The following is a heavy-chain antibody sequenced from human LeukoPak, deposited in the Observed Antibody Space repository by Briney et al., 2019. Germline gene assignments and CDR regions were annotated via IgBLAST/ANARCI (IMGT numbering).Heavy chain of an antibody. Sequence: GGSLRLSCAASGFTFSGYTMRWVRQAPGKGLEWVALISYDGSNKYYADSVKGRFTISRDNSKNTLYLQMNSLRAEDTAVYYCARDLRGRYYFDYWGQGTLVTVSS. J-gene: IGHJ4*02. CDR3: ARDLRGRYYFDY. CDR1: GFTFSGYT. CDR2: ISYDGSNK. D-gene: IGHD3-16*01. V-gene: IGHV3-30*04.